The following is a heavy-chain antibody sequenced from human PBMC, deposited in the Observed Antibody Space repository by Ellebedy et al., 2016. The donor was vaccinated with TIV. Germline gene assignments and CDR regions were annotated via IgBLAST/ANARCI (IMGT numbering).Heavy chain of an antibody. CDR1: GGPFSGYY. V-gene: IGHV4-34*01. J-gene: IGHJ5*01. D-gene: IGHD2-15*01. Sequence: MPSETLSLTCAGYGGPFSGYYWSWIRQPPGKGLEWIAEITHSGSTNYNPSPKSRVTVSVDTSKNQFSPKLPSVTAADTAVYYCARGGVSTPGRRNWFDPWGQGTLVTVSS. CDR2: ITHSGST. CDR3: ARGGVSTPGRRNWFDP.